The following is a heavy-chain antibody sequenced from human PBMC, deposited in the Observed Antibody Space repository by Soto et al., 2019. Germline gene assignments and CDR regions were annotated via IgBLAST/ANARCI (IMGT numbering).Heavy chain of an antibody. CDR1: GGSIGSGNLY. CDR3: ARQNVQIGPGFFDY. V-gene: IGHV4-30-4*01. CDR2: IYHTGTI. D-gene: IGHD3-10*02. Sequence: SENLSLTLSVSGGSIGSGNLYWSVIRQPPVKGLEWLTSIYHTGTIYTTPSLRSRLNISSDTSRNQFSLNLTSLTAAETALYFCARQNVQIGPGFFDYWGRGTLVTVTS. J-gene: IGHJ4*02.